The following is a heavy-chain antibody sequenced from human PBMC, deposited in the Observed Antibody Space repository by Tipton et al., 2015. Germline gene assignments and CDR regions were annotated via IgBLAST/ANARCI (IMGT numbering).Heavy chain of an antibody. Sequence: TLSLTCTVSGGSIRSGGYSWSWIRQPPGKGLEWIGYFFYTGSTNYNPSLKSRVTISVDTSKNQFSLRLSSVTAADTAVYYCATGRVGGYGGYDHSPFDPWGQGTLVTVSS. CDR3: ATGRVGGYGGYDHSPFDP. CDR1: GGSIRSGGYS. D-gene: IGHD5-12*01. V-gene: IGHV4-61*08. CDR2: FFYTGST. J-gene: IGHJ5*02.